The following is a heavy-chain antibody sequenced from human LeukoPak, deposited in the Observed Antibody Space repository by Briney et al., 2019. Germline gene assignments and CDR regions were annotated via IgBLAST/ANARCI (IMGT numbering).Heavy chain of an antibody. CDR2: IYPGDSDT. CDR3: AGGYRGTFDV. CDR1: GYCFTSYW. D-gene: IGHD5-12*01. Sequence: GESLQISCKGSGYCFTSYWIGWVRQMPGKGLEWMGIIYPGDSDTRYSPSFQRQVTISADKSINTVYLQWSSLKSSDTAMYYCAGGYRGTFDVWGQGTMVTVSS. V-gene: IGHV5-51*01. J-gene: IGHJ3*01.